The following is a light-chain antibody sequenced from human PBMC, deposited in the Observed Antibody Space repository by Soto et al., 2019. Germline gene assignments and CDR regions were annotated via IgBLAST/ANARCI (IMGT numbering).Light chain of an antibody. CDR1: QSISYW. CDR3: HPYNHWT. CDR2: DAS. Sequence: DIQMTQSPSTLSASVGDRVTITCRASQSISYWLAWYQQGPGKAPKLLIYDASILQNGVPSRFSGSGSGTEFTLTISSLQPDDFATYYCHPYNHWTFGQGTKVDI. V-gene: IGKV1-5*01. J-gene: IGKJ1*01.